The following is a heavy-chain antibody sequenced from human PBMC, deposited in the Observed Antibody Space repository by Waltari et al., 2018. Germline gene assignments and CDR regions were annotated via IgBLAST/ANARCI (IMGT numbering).Heavy chain of an antibody. D-gene: IGHD2-15*01. CDR3: ATDCSGGSCYSAY. V-gene: IGHV1-69*12. CDR1: GVTLNNYA. Sequence: QVKLVQSGAEVKKPGSSVKASCKASGVTLNNYAIIWVRQAPGQGLEWMGGIIPIFGSANYAQKFQDRVMITADESTNTAYMELSRLISEDTAVYYCATDCSGGSCYSAYWGQGTLVTVSS. CDR2: IIPIFGSA. J-gene: IGHJ4*02.